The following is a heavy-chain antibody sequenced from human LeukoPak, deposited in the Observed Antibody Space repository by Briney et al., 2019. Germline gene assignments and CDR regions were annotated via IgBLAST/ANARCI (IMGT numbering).Heavy chain of an antibody. CDR3: TRVGYIDEGIDY. Sequence: GGSLRLSCVASGFPFSSYWMTWVRQAPGKGLEWVANIKQDGSKKSYVDSVKGRCTISRDNAKNSLYLQMNSPRAEDTAIYYCTRVGYIDEGIDYWGQGTLVTVSS. CDR1: GFPFSSYW. D-gene: IGHD5-24*01. CDR2: IKQDGSKK. J-gene: IGHJ4*02. V-gene: IGHV3-7*04.